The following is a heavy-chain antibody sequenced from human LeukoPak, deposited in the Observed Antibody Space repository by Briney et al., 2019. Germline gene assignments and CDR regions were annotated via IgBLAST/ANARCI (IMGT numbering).Heavy chain of an antibody. D-gene: IGHD2-8*01. Sequence: SETLSLTCTVSGGSISSSAYHWGWIRQPPGKGLEWFGRIHIGGSTYYNPSFKSRVTISVDTSKNQFSLKLSSVTATDTAVYYCARGYCTNAVCSLGPTHAWGQETLVTVSS. J-gene: IGHJ4*02. CDR2: IHIGGST. CDR3: ARGYCTNAVCSLGPTHA. CDR1: GGSISSSAYH. V-gene: IGHV4-39*01.